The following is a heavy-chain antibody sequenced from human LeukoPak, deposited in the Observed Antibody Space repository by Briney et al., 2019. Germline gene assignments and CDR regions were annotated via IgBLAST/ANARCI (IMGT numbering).Heavy chain of an antibody. V-gene: IGHV4-4*07. D-gene: IGHD2-21*01. J-gene: IGHJ3*02. CDR2: IYTSGTS. CDR3: AREVKPRARAFDM. Sequence: SETLSLTCTVSGDSISSYFWTWIRQPAGKGLEWIGRIYTSGTSNYNPSLKSRVTMSIDTPKNLFSLRLSSVTAADAAVYYCAREVKPRARAFDMWGQGTMVTVSS. CDR1: GDSISSYF.